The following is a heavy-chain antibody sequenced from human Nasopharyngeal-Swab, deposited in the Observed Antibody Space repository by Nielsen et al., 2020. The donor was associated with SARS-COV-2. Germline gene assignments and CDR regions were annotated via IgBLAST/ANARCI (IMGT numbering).Heavy chain of an antibody. Sequence: SETLSLTCTVSGGSISSSSYYWGWIRQPPGKGLEWIGSIYYSGSTYYNPSLKSRVTISVDTSKNQFSLKLSSVTAADTAVYYCARVPQNGWNPHYYYGMDVWGQGTTVTVSS. V-gene: IGHV4-39*07. CDR1: GGSISSSSYY. J-gene: IGHJ6*02. CDR2: IYYSGST. D-gene: IGHD1-1*01. CDR3: ARVPQNGWNPHYYYGMDV.